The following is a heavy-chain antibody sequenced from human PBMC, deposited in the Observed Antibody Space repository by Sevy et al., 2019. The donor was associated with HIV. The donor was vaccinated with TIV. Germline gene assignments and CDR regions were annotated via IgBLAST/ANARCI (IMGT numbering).Heavy chain of an antibody. D-gene: IGHD6-19*01. CDR1: GASISSSGYY. Sequence: SETLSLICTVSGASISSSGYYWGWIRQPPGKGLEWIASINYSGSTFYNPSLKSRVTISADTSKNQFSLDLNSVTAADTAIYYCAGPILTYNNGWSYYDYWGQGTMVTVSS. V-gene: IGHV4-39*01. CDR3: AGPILTYNNGWSYYDY. J-gene: IGHJ4*02. CDR2: INYSGST.